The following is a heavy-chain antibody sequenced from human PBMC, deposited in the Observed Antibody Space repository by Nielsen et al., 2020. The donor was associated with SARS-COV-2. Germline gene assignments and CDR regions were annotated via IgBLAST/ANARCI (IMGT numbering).Heavy chain of an antibody. D-gene: IGHD3-9*01. J-gene: IGHJ4*02. Sequence: PGKGLEWVSGISWSSGSIGYADSVKGRFTISRDNAKNSLYLQMNSLRAEDTALYYCAKDTDILTGYYHSGGFDYWGQGTLVTVSS. V-gene: IGHV3-9*01. CDR3: AKDTDILTGYYHSGGFDY. CDR2: ISWSSGSI.